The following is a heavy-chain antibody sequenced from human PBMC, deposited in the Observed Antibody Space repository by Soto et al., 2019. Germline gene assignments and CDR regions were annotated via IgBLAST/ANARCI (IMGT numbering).Heavy chain of an antibody. CDR3: ARDFFDSSDYTSHWGHP. J-gene: IGHJ5*02. D-gene: IGHD3-22*01. V-gene: IGHV4-39*01. CDR2: IYHTGNA. CDR1: GTYTSMRRFY. Sequence: SETLSLTCSVTGTYTSMRRFYGSWILHTPGEGLEWIGSIYHTGNAYYNPSLKSRVTISVDTSKNQFSLKLTSVTAADAALYYCARDFFDSSDYTSHWGHPSGQVTLVSVS.